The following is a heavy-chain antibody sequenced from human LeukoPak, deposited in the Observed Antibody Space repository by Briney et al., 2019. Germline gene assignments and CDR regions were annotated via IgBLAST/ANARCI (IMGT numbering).Heavy chain of an antibody. V-gene: IGHV1-8*01. D-gene: IGHD3-22*01. CDR1: GYTFTSYD. Sequence: ASVKVSCKASGYTFTSYDINWVRQATGQGLEWMGWMNPNSGNTGYAQKFQGRVTMTRNTSISTAYMELSSLRSEDTAVYYCAGSLMGGSSGYYLPLDAFDIWGQGTMVTVSS. CDR2: MNPNSGNT. J-gene: IGHJ3*02. CDR3: AGSLMGGSSGYYLPLDAFDI.